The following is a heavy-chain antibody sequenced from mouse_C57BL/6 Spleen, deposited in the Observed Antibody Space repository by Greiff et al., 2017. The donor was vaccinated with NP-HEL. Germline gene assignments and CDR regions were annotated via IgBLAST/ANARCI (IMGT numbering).Heavy chain of an antibody. V-gene: IGHV1-31*01. D-gene: IGHD1-1*01. Sequence: VQLQQSGPELVKPGASVKISCKASGYSFTGYYMHWVKQSHGNILDWIGYIYPYNGVSSYNQKFKGKATLTVDKSSSTAYMELRSLTSEDSAVYYCARQSYYGVDYYAMDYWGQGTSVTVSS. CDR2: IYPYNGVS. CDR1: GYSFTGYY. CDR3: ARQSYYGVDYYAMDY. J-gene: IGHJ4*01.